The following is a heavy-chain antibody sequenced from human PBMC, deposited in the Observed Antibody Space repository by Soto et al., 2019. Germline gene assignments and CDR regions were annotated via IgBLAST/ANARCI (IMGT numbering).Heavy chain of an antibody. D-gene: IGHD3-10*01. J-gene: IGHJ6*02. Sequence: LRLSCAASGFTFSSYAMSWVRQAPGKGLEWVSAISGSVGSTYYADSVKGRFTISRDNSKNTLYLQMNSLRAEDTAVYYCAKPIGGDYYYGMDVWGQGTTVTVSS. CDR3: AKPIGGDYYYGMDV. V-gene: IGHV3-23*01. CDR2: ISGSVGST. CDR1: GFTFSSYA.